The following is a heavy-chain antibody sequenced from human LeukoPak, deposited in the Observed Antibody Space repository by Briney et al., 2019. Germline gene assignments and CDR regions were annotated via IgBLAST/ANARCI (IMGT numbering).Heavy chain of an antibody. CDR1: GFAFGNCA. V-gene: IGHV3-23*01. J-gene: IGHJ4*02. D-gene: IGHD3-3*01. CDR2: ISGSGGNT. CDR3: LPRIFGVVIDDC. Sequence: PGVSLRLSCAASGFAFGNCAMGWVRQAPGKGLEWVSAISGSGGNTYYEDSVKGRFTISRDNSKGTLYLLMNSLRAEDTAVYYCLPRIFGVVIDDCWGQGTLVTVSS.